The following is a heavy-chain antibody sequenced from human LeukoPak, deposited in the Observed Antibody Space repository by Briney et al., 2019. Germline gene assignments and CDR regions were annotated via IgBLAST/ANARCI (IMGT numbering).Heavy chain of an antibody. CDR2: IYYSGST. J-gene: IGHJ4*02. CDR3: ARGQAGSLLDY. V-gene: IGHV4-59*08. Sequence: SETLSLTCTVSGGSISSYYWSWIRQPPGKGLEWIGYIYYSGSTNYNPSLKSRVTISVDTSTNQFSLKLSSVTAADTAVYYCARGQAGSLLDYWGQGILVTVSS. D-gene: IGHD6-13*01. CDR1: GGSISSYY.